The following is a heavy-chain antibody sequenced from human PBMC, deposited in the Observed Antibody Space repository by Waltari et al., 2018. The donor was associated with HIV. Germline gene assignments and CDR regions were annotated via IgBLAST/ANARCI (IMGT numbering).Heavy chain of an antibody. J-gene: IGHJ5*02. CDR3: VRVVSDGNGSSWLDP. V-gene: IGHV4-4*02. CDR1: GGSISTYNW. D-gene: IGHD2-21*01. CDR2: IYHPGSN. Sequence: QVQLQESGPGQVEPSETLSLTCAISGGSISTYNWWSWVRQPQGKGLEWIREIYHPGSNNYNKSLKSRVTILVDKSKNQFSLELRSVTAADTAVYYCVRVVSDGNGSSWLDPWGQGTLVTVSS.